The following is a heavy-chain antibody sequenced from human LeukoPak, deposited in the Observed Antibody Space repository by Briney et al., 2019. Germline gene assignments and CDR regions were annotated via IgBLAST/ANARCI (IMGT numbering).Heavy chain of an antibody. CDR2: ISSSSSTI. V-gene: IGHV3-48*04. CDR3: ARVGSEATAESYYFDY. D-gene: IGHD2-15*01. J-gene: IGHJ4*02. CDR1: GFTFSSYS. Sequence: GGSLRLSCAASGFTFSSYSMNWVRQAPGKGLEWVSYISSSSSTIYYADSVKGRFTISRDNAKNSLYLQMNSLRAEDTAVYYCARVGSEATAESYYFDYWGQGTLVTVSS.